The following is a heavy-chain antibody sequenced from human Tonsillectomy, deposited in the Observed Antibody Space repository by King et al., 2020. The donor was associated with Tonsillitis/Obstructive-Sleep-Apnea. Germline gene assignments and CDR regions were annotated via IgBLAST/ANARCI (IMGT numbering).Heavy chain of an antibody. J-gene: IGHJ4*02. CDR2: ISYDGSNK. Sequence: VQLVESGGGVVQPGRSLRLSCAASGFTFTTYAMHWVRQAPGKGLEWVAVISYDGSNKYYADSVKGRFTISRDNSKNTLYLQMNSLRAEDTAVYYCARGTGRDTAMDDYFDDWGQGTLVTVSS. CDR3: ARGTGRDTAMDDYFDD. D-gene: IGHD5-18*01. CDR1: GFTFTTYA. V-gene: IGHV3-30*04.